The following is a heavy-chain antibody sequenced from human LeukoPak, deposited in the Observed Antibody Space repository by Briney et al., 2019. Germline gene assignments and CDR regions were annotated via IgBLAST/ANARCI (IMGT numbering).Heavy chain of an antibody. D-gene: IGHD3-22*01. CDR2: IYSSGST. CDR3: ARQAYDTGYDAFDI. V-gene: IGHV4-4*07. Sequence: SETLSLTCTVSGGSISDCYWSWIRQPAGKGLEWIGRIYSSGSTNYNPSLKSRVTMSVATSKNQFSLKLSSVTAADTAVYYCARQAYDTGYDAFDIWGQGTMVTVSS. CDR1: GGSISDCY. J-gene: IGHJ3*02.